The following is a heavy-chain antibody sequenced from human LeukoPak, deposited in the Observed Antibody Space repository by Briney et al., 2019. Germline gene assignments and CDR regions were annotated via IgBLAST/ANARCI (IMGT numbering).Heavy chain of an antibody. J-gene: IGHJ4*02. Sequence: TGGSLRLSCAASGFTFSSYGMHWVRQAPGKGLEWVAVISYDGSNKYYADSVKGRFTISRDNSKNTLYLQMNSLRAEDTAVYYCAKEGGSSSWYSDYWGQGTLVTVSS. V-gene: IGHV3-30*18. CDR3: AKEGGSSSWYSDY. CDR1: GFTFSSYG. D-gene: IGHD6-13*01. CDR2: ISYDGSNK.